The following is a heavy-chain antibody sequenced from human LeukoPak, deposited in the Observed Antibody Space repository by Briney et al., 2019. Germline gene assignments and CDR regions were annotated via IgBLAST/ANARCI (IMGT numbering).Heavy chain of an antibody. J-gene: IGHJ4*02. CDR1: GYSISSGYY. CDR2: IYHSGST. D-gene: IGHD3-10*01. Sequence: SETLSLTCAVSGYSISSGYYWGWIRQPPGKGLEWIGSIYHSGSTYYNPSLKSGVTISVDTSKNQFSLKLSSVTAADTAVYYCAGTSMVRGVIITFSDYWGQGTLVTVSS. CDR3: AGTSMVRGVIITFSDY. V-gene: IGHV4-38-2*01.